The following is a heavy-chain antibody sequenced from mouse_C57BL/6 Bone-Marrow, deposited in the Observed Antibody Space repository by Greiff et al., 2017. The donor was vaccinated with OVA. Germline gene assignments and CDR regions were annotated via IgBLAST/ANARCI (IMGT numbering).Heavy chain of an antibody. V-gene: IGHV1-15*01. J-gene: IGHJ3*01. D-gene: IGHD1-1*02. CDR1: GYTFTDYE. Sequence: LQESGAELVRPGASVTLSCKASGYTFTDYEMHWVKQTPVHGLEWIGAIDPETGGTAYNQKFKGKAILTADKSSSTAYMELRSLTSEDSAVYYCTRGVDLAWFADWGQGTLVTVSA. CDR2: IDPETGGT. CDR3: TRGVDLAWFAD.